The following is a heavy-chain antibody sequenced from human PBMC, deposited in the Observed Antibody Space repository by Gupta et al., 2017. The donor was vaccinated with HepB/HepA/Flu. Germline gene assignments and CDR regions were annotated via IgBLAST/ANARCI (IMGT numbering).Heavy chain of an antibody. Sequence: QVQLVQSGAEVKKPGASVKVSCKASGYTFTSYYMPWVRQAPGQGLEWMGIINPSGGSTSYAQKFQGRVTMTRDTSTSTVYMELSSLRSEDTAVYYCARPPHRYDSSGYYSYYFDYWGQGTLVTVSS. CDR1: GYTFTSYY. D-gene: IGHD3-22*01. V-gene: IGHV1-46*01. CDR3: ARPPHRYDSSGYYSYYFDY. CDR2: INPSGGST. J-gene: IGHJ4*02.